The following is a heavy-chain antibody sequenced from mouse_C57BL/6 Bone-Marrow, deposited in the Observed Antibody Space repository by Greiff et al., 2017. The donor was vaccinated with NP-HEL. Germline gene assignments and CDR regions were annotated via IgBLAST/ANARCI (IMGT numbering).Heavy chain of an antibody. J-gene: IGHJ4*01. CDR2: IHPNSGST. Sequence: VQLQQPGAELVKPGASVKLSCKASGYTFTSYWMHWVKQRPGQGLEWIGMIHPNSGSTNYNEKFKSKATLTVDKSSSTAYMQLSSLTSEDSAVYYGASPVYYDYEGYAMDYWGQGTSVTVSS. CDR1: GYTFTSYW. D-gene: IGHD2-4*01. V-gene: IGHV1-64*01. CDR3: ASPVYYDYEGYAMDY.